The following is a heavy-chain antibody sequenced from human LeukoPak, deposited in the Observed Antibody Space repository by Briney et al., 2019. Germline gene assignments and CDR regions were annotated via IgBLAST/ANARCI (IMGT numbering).Heavy chain of an antibody. CDR1: GFTFSSYN. CDR2: ISSSSNYI. Sequence: PGGSLRLSCAASGFTFSSYNMNWVRQAPEKGLEWVSPISSSSNYIYYADSVKGRFTISRDNAKNSLYLQMHSLRAEDSALYYCARESDGDYYFDYWGQGTLVTVSS. V-gene: IGHV3-21*01. D-gene: IGHD4-17*01. J-gene: IGHJ4*02. CDR3: ARESDGDYYFDY.